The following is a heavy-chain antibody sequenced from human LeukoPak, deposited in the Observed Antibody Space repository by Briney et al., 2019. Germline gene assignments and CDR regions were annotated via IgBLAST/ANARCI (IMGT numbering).Heavy chain of an antibody. CDR1: DTVSTFNRYW. J-gene: IGHJ4*02. CDR2: IKPDGGET. CDR3: TRDAFCGSGRTHLDF. Sequence: PGGPKSFSCVASDTVSTFNRYWMSWVRQAPGKGLQWVSNIKPDGGETSYVDSVKGRFTISSNNATNLLSRQMNSLTIADTDVYFCTRDAFCGSGRTHLDFWGQGTLVSVSP. V-gene: IGHV3-7*04. D-gene: IGHD3-10*01.